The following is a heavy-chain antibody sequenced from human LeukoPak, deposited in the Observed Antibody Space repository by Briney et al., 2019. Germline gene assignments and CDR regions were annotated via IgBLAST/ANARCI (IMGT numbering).Heavy chain of an antibody. CDR2: ISHSGST. CDR1: GFSISSGYY. Sequence: KPSETLSLTCIVSGFSISSGYYWGWIRQPPGKRLEWIGSISHSGSTYYNPSLKSRVTISLDTSKNQFSLKLSSVTAADTAVYYCAREKRGSRTGMDVWGKGTTVTVSS. D-gene: IGHD3-10*01. J-gene: IGHJ6*03. V-gene: IGHV4-38-2*02. CDR3: AREKRGSRTGMDV.